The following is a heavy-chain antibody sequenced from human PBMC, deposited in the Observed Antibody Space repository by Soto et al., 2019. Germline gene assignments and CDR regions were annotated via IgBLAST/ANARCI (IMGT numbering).Heavy chain of an antibody. D-gene: IGHD5-18*01. CDR1: GGTFSSYA. CDR3: ARDGPYSYGMFDY. Sequence: SVKVSCKASGGTFSSYAISWVRQAPGQGLEWMGGIIPIFGTANYAQKFQGRVTITADESTSTAYMELSSLRSEDTAVYYCARDGPYSYGMFDYWGQGTLVTVSS. J-gene: IGHJ4*02. V-gene: IGHV1-69*13. CDR2: IIPIFGTA.